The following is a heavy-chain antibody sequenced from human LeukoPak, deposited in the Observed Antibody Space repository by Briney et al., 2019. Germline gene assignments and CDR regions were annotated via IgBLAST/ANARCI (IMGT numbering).Heavy chain of an antibody. V-gene: IGHV3-9*01. D-gene: IGHD3-22*01. J-gene: IGHJ4*02. CDR1: GFTFDDYA. CDR3: AKDPRAYYYDSSGYYDY. Sequence: PGRSLRLSSAASGFTFDDYAMHWVRQAPGKGLEWVSGISWNSGSIGYADSVKGRFTISRDNAKNSLYLQMNSLRAEDTALYYCAKDPRAYYYDSSGYYDYWGQGTLVTVSS. CDR2: ISWNSGSI.